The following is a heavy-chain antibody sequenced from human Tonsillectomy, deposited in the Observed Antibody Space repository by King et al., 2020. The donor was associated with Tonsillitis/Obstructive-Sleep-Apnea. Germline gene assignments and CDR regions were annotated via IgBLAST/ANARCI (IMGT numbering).Heavy chain of an antibody. CDR3: ARDHFMDV. Sequence: VQLVESGGGVVQPGRSLRLSCAASGFTFRSYFMHWVRQAPGKGLVWVTDISYDGRNKNYADSVRGRFTISRDNSKNMLYLQMNSLRIEDSAVYYCARDHFMDVWGKGTTVTVSS. CDR1: GFTFRSYF. CDR2: ISYDGRNK. J-gene: IGHJ6*03. V-gene: IGHV3-30*03.